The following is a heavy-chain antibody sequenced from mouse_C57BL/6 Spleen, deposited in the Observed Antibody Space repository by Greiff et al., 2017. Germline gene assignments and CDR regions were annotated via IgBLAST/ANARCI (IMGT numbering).Heavy chain of an antibody. V-gene: IGHV1-64*01. D-gene: IGHD1-1*01. CDR1: GYTFTSYW. Sequence: VQLQQPGAELVKPGASVKLSCKASGYTFTSYWMHWVKQRPGQGLEWIGMIHPNSGSTNYNEKFKSKATLTVDKSSSTAYMQLSSLTSEDSAVYYCASGRDYYGSSYEDWFAYWGQGTLVTVSA. J-gene: IGHJ3*01. CDR2: IHPNSGST. CDR3: ASGRDYYGSSYEDWFAY.